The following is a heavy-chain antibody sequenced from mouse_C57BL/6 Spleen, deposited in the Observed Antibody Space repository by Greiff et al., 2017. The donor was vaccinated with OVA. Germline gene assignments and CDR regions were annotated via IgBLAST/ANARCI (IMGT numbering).Heavy chain of an antibody. CDR1: GYTFTSYG. V-gene: IGHV1-81*01. J-gene: IGHJ4*01. CDR3: ARYLVYYAMDY. D-gene: IGHD1-1*02. CDR2: IYPRSGNT. Sequence: VKLQESGAELARPGASVKLSCKASGYTFTSYGISWVKQRTGQGLEWIGEIYPRSGNTYYNEKFKGKATLTADKSSSTAYMELRSLTSEDSAVYFCARYLVYYAMDYWGQGTSVTVSS.